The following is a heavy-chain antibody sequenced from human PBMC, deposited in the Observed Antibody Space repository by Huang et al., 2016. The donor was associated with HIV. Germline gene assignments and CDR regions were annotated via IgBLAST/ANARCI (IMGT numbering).Heavy chain of an antibody. V-gene: IGHV3-15*01. D-gene: IGHD6-19*01. Sequence: EVQLVESGGQLVKSGRSLRLACVASGFTFQDDWMGWVRQVPGKGWEWVWRIQRKAEGGRTDYGATGKGRFLLARDDSRNMGYMHMNSLKTEDTAGYYCNKEKYSSDWYRQPRLENDALEIWGQGTMVTVSS. CDR3: NKEKYSSDWYRQPRLENDALEI. CDR1: GFTFQDDW. CDR2: IQRKAEGGRT. J-gene: IGHJ3*02.